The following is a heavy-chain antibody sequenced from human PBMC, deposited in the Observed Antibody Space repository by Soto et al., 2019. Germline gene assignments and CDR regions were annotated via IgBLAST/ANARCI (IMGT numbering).Heavy chain of an antibody. Sequence: PGGSLRLSCVTSGFTFSTYGMTWVCQAPGKGLEWVSYGGSGGSRYYAESVKGRFTISRDNSKNTLSLEMNSLRAEDTATYYCVKFRGRAYPYYYMDVWGKGTTVTVSS. CDR3: VKFRGRAYPYYYMDV. J-gene: IGHJ6*03. CDR1: GFTFSTYG. CDR2: GGSGGSR. V-gene: IGHV3-23*01. D-gene: IGHD3-10*01.